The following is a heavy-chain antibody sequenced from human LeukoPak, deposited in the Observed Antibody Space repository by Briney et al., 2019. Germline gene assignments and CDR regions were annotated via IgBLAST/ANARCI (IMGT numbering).Heavy chain of an antibody. CDR1: GFTFSSYA. Sequence: PGGSLRLSCAASGFTFSSYAMHWVRQAPGKGLEYVSAISSNGGSTYYANSVKGRFTISRDNSKNTLYLQMGSLRAEDMAVYYCAASPLSGAFDIWGQGTMVTVSS. CDR2: ISSNGGST. D-gene: IGHD6-19*01. J-gene: IGHJ3*02. CDR3: AASPLSGAFDI. V-gene: IGHV3-64*01.